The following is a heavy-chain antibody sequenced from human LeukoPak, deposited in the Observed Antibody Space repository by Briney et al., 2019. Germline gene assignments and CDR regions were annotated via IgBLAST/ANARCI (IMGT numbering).Heavy chain of an antibody. V-gene: IGHV3-30*02. Sequence: GGSLRLSCAASTFTLSNDGMHWVRQAPGKGLEWVAFIRYDGSNKYYADSVKGRFTISRDNSRNTLYLQINSLRAGDTAVYYCARIHVLTGAFDIWGQGTMVTVSS. J-gene: IGHJ3*02. CDR1: TFTLSNDG. CDR2: IRYDGSNK. D-gene: IGHD2/OR15-2a*01. CDR3: ARIHVLTGAFDI.